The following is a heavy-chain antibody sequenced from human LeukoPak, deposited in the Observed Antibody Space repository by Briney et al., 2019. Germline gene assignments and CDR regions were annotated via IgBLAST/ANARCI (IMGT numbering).Heavy chain of an antibody. V-gene: IGHV4-34*01. CDR1: GGSFSGYY. J-gene: IGHJ6*03. CDR2: INHSGST. D-gene: IGHD2-15*01. CDR3: ARSVEGYCRGGSCYYYSYYMDV. Sequence: SETLSLTCAVYGGSFSGYYWSWIRQPPGKGLEWIGEINHSGSTNYNPSLKSRVTISVDTSKNQFSLKLSSVTAADAAVYYCARSVEGYCRGGSCYYYSYYMDVWGKGTTVTVSS.